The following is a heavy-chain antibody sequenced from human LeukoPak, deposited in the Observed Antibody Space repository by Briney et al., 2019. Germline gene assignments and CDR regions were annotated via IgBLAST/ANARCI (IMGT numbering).Heavy chain of an antibody. D-gene: IGHD2-21*02. CDR1: GFTFSGYS. J-gene: IGHJ4*02. V-gene: IGHV3-48*01. CDR2: ISSGSSTI. CDR3: ARGRADYYFDY. Sequence: GGSLRISCAASGFTFSGYSMNWVRQAPGKGLEWVSYISSGSSTIYYADSVRGRFTISRDNAKSSLYLQMNSLRAEDTAVYYCARGRADYYFDYWSQGTLVTVSS.